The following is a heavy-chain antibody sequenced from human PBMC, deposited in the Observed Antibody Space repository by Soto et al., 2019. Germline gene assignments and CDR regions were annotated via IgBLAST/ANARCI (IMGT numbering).Heavy chain of an antibody. J-gene: IGHJ1*01. CDR1: GVTFNNYW. CDR2: ISGDGRST. V-gene: IGHV3-74*01. Sequence: EVQLVESGGGLVQPGGSLRLSCTASGVTFNNYWLHWVRQAPGKGLVWVSRISGDGRSTTYEDSVKGRFTISRDNAKNTVYLQMNSLRAEYTAVYHCAGGGSSCAGLYYLTEHWGQRTLVTVSS. CDR3: AGGGSSCAGLYYLTEH. D-gene: IGHD3-10*01.